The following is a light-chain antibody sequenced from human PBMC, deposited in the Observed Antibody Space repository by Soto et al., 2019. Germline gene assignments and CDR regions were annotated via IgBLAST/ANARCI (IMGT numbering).Light chain of an antibody. V-gene: IGLV2-23*01. J-gene: IGLJ1*01. CDR1: SSDVGSYNL. CDR2: EGS. Sequence: QSALTQPASVSGSPGQSITISCTGTSSDVGSYNLVSWYQQHPGKAPKLMIYEGSKRPSGVSNRFSGSKAGNTASLTISGLQAEDEADYYCSSSEGSSPSPHVFRHSTKVPVL. CDR3: SSSEGSSPSPHV.